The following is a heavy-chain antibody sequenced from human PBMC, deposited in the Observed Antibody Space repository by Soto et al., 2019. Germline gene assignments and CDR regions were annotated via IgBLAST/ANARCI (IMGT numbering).Heavy chain of an antibody. V-gene: IGHV3-30-3*01. J-gene: IGHJ6*02. CDR2: ISYDGSNK. CDR3: ARAPPRGIAAPGTWGSGMDV. CDR1: GFSFISYS. Sequence: PGGSLRLSCTASGFSFISYSLHCVRQTPGKGLEWVAVISYDGSNKYYADSVKGRFTVSRDSPKNTLFLQMNSLKPEDTAVYYCARAPPRGIAAPGTWGSGMDVWGQGTTVTVSS. D-gene: IGHD6-13*01.